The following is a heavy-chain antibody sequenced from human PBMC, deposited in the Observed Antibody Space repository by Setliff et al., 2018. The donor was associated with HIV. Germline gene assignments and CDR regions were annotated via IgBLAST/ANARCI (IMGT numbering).Heavy chain of an antibody. J-gene: IGHJ6*02. CDR2: ISSSSSYI. Sequence: PGGSLRLSCAVSGFTFSSYSMNWVRQAPGKGLEWVSSISSSSSYIYYADSVKGRFTISRDNAKNSLYLQMNSLRAEDTAVYYCARADDSSGYYYNGDYYYGMDVWGQGTTVTVSS. D-gene: IGHD3-22*01. CDR1: GFTFSSYS. V-gene: IGHV3-21*01. CDR3: ARADDSSGYYYNGDYYYGMDV.